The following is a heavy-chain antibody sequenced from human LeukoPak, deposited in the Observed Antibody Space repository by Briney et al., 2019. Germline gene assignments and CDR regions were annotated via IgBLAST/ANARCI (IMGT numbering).Heavy chain of an antibody. CDR2: IDPDGSET. CDR1: GFTFSNFW. Sequence: GGSLRLSCAASGFTFSNFWMSWVRQAPGKGLEWVANIDPDGSETQYVGSVKGRFTASRDNAKNSLYLQMNSPRAEDTAIYYCARIWYFGDNNWRYFDYWGQGTLVTVSS. V-gene: IGHV3-7*01. D-gene: IGHD1-20*01. J-gene: IGHJ4*02. CDR3: ARIWYFGDNNWRYFDY.